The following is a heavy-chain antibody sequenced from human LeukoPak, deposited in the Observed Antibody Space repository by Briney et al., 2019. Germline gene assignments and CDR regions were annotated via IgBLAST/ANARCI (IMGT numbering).Heavy chain of an antibody. J-gene: IGHJ6*03. D-gene: IGHD2-2*01. CDR2: INPNSGGT. CDR1: GYTFTGYY. CDR3: ARDRDTVVVPAAISRYYYYYMDV. Sequence: GASVKVSCKASGYTFTGYYMHWVRQAPGRGLEWMGWINPNSGGTNYAQKFQGRVTMTRDTSISTAYMELSRLRSDDTAVYYCARDRDTVVVPAAISRYYYYYMDVWGKGTTVTVSS. V-gene: IGHV1-2*02.